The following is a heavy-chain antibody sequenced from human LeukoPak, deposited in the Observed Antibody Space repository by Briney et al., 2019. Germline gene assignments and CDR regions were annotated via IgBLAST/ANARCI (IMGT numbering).Heavy chain of an antibody. V-gene: IGHV5-51*01. D-gene: IGHD3-10*01. J-gene: IGHJ4*02. Sequence: GESLKIYSKGSGYSFTSYWIGWVRQMPGKGLEWKGIIYPGDSDTRYSPSFQGQVTISADKSISTAYLQWSSLKASDTAMYYCARSTMVRGVTRTYYFDYWGQGTLVTVSS. CDR2: IYPGDSDT. CDR1: GYSFTSYW. CDR3: ARSTMVRGVTRTYYFDY.